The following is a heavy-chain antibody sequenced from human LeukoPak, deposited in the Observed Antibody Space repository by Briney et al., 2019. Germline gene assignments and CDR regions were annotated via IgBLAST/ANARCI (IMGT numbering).Heavy chain of an antibody. J-gene: IGHJ4*02. V-gene: IGHV1-46*01. CDR3: ARAGDYGDYDY. CDR2: INPGGGNT. D-gene: IGHD4-17*01. Sequence: ASVKVSCKASGYTFTNYYMHWVRRAPGQGLEWMGLINPGGGNTNYAQNFQGRVTMTRDTSISTAYMELSRLRSDDTAVYYCARAGDYGDYDYWGQGTLVTVSS. CDR1: GYTFTNYY.